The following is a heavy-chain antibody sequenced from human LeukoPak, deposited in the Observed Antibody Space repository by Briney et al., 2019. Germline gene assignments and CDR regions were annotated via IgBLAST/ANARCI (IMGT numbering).Heavy chain of an antibody. CDR1: GLTFIDYS. Sequence: PGGSLRLSCAASGLTFIDYSMNWVRQAPGKGLEWISYIDSSSGTIYYADSVKGRFTISRDNAKNSLYLQMNSLRDEDTAVYYCARDPPRRYDYWGQGTLVTVSS. D-gene: IGHD1-14*01. V-gene: IGHV3-48*02. J-gene: IGHJ4*02. CDR2: IDSSSGTI. CDR3: ARDPPRRYDY.